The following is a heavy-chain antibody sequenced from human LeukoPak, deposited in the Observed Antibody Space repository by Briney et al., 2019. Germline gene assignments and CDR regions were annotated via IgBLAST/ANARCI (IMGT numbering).Heavy chain of an antibody. V-gene: IGHV4-34*01. D-gene: IGHD3-3*01. CDR3: ASQGTYYDFWSGYRDVDV. CDR2: INHSGST. J-gene: IGHJ6*02. Sequence: PSETLSLTCAVYGGSFSGYYWSWIRQPPGKGPEWIGEINHSGSTNYNPSLKSRVTISVDTSKNQFSLKLSSVTAADTAVYYCASQGTYYDFWSGYRDVDVWGQGTTVTVSS. CDR1: GGSFSGYY.